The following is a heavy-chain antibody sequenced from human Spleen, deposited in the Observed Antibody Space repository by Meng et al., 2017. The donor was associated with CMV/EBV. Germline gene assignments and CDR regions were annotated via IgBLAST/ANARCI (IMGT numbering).Heavy chain of an antibody. V-gene: IGHV3-11*01. Sequence: GGSLRLSCAASGFTFSDYYMSWIRQAPGKGLEWVSYISSSGSTIYYADSVKGRFTISRDKGKNSLFLEMNSLRVEDTALYYCIKDIQPGGAAVWGQGTTVTVSS. CDR1: GFTFSDYY. CDR3: IKDIQPGGAAV. CDR2: ISSSGSTI. J-gene: IGHJ6*02. D-gene: IGHD2-15*01.